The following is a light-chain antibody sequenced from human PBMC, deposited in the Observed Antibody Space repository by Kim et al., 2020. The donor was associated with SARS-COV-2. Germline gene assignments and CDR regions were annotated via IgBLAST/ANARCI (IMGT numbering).Light chain of an antibody. V-gene: IGKV3-11*01. CDR1: HNFDFS. CDR2: DAA. J-gene: IGKJ4*01. CDR3: QQRGSWPPALT. Sequence: PGKSPPLPCRARHNFDFSLAWYQQTPGQPPRLLIYDAAVRAAGIPDRFSGSGSGTDFTLTIGSLAPEDFAVYYCQQRGSWPPALTFGGGTKVDIK.